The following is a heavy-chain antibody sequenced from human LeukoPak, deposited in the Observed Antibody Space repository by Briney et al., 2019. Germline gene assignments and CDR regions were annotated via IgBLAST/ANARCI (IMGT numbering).Heavy chain of an antibody. CDR3: EGFGDMNDAFDI. CDR1: GGTFSSYT. CDR2: IIPILGIA. V-gene: IGHV1-69*02. J-gene: IGHJ3*02. D-gene: IGHD3-10*01. Sequence: SVKVSCKASGGTFSSYTISWVRQAPGQGLEWMGRIIPILGIANYAQKFQGRVTITADKSASTAYMELSSLRSEDTAVYYCEGFGDMNDAFDIWGQGTMVTVSS.